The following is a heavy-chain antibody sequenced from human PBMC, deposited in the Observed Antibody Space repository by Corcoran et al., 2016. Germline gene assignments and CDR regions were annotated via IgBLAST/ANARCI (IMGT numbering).Heavy chain of an antibody. Sequence: QVQLQESGPGLVKPSQALSLTCTVSGGSISSGTYYWSWIRQHPGKGLEWIGYIYYSGSAYYNPSLQSRLTISVDTSKNQFSLKLSSVTAADTAVYYCARNNYYDNSNYGNYFDLWGQGTLVTVSS. D-gene: IGHD3-22*01. CDR2: IYYSGSA. J-gene: IGHJ4*02. CDR3: ARNNYYDNSNYGNYFDL. CDR1: GGSISSGTYY. V-gene: IGHV4-31*03.